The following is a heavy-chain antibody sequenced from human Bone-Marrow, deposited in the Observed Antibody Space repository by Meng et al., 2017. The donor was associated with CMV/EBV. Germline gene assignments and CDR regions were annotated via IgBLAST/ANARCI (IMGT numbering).Heavy chain of an antibody. Sequence: GESLKISCAASGFTFSSYSMNWVRQAPGKGLEWVSSISSSSSYIYYADSVKGRFTISRDNSKNTLYLQMNSLRAEDTAVYYCSFGSESYYGVPVNFDYWGQGTLVTVSS. CDR3: SFGSESYYGVPVNFDY. CDR1: GFTFSSYS. D-gene: IGHD3-10*01. J-gene: IGHJ4*02. CDR2: ISSSSSYI. V-gene: IGHV3-21*03.